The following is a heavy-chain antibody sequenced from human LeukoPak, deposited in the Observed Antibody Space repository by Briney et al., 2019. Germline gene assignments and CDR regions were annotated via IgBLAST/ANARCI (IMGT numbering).Heavy chain of an antibody. D-gene: IGHD5-18*01. CDR3: ARHGWDTSLALDI. CDR1: GGSISSYY. V-gene: IGHV4-59*08. J-gene: IGHJ3*02. CDR2: IYYSGST. Sequence: PSETLSLTCTVSGGSISSYYWSWIRQPPGKGLEWIGYIYYSGSTNYNPSLKSRVTISVDTSKNQFSLKLSSVTAADTAVYYCARHGWDTSLALDIWGQGTMVTVSS.